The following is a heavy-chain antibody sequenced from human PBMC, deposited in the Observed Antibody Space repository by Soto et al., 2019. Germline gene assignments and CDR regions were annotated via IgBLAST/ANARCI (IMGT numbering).Heavy chain of an antibody. J-gene: IGHJ1*01. Sequence: SETLSLTCTVSGGSISNGDYFWAWIRQPPGKGLEWIGSIYYVGTTYSNPSLKWRITMSVDPSKNQFSLKLSSVTAADTAVYHCARHAFSAESCIVGDCYGTDFQHWGQGTLVTVSS. CDR3: ARHAFSAESCIVGDCYGTDFQH. CDR2: IYYVGTT. V-gene: IGHV4-39*01. CDR1: GGSISNGDYF. D-gene: IGHD2-21*02.